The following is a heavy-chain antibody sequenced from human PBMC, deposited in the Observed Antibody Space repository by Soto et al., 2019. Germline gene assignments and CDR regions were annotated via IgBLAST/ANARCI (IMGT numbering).Heavy chain of an antibody. Sequence: QVQLVESGGGLVKPGGSLRLSCAASGFTFSDYYMSWIRQAPGKGLEWVSYISSSSSYTNYADSVKGRFTISRDNAKNSLYLQMNSLRADDTAVYYCARDLRRDGYNSAPFDYWGQGTLVTVSS. V-gene: IGHV3-11*06. D-gene: IGHD5-12*01. CDR2: ISSSSSYT. CDR3: ARDLRRDGYNSAPFDY. J-gene: IGHJ4*02. CDR1: GFTFSDYY.